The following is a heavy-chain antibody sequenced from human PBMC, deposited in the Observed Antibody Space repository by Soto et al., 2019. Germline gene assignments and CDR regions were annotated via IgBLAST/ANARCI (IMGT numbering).Heavy chain of an antibody. CDR2: IYYSGST. CDR1: GGSISSYY. CDR3: ASHTSGYVEPLFDY. D-gene: IGHD5-12*01. Sequence: SETLSLTCTVSGGSISSYYWSWIRQPPGKGLEWIGYIYYSGSTNYNPSLKSRVTISVDTSKNQFSLKLSSVTAADTAVYYCASHTSGYVEPLFDYWGQGTLVTVSS. V-gene: IGHV4-59*01. J-gene: IGHJ4*02.